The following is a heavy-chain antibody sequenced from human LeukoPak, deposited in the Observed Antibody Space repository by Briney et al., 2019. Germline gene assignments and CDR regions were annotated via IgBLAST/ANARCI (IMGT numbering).Heavy chain of an antibody. Sequence: SVKVSCKASGFTFTSSAMQWVRQARGQRLEWIGRIVVGSGNTNYAQKFQERVTITRDMSTSTAYMELSSLRSEDTAVYYCAAGIDYYDSSDYPGGVVYWGQGTLVTVSS. CDR2: IVVGSGNT. D-gene: IGHD3-22*01. J-gene: IGHJ4*02. CDR1: GFTFTSSA. V-gene: IGHV1-58*02. CDR3: AAGIDYYDSSDYPGGVVY.